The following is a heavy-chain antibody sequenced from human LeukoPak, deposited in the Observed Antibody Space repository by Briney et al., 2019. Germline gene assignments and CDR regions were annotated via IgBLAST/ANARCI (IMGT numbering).Heavy chain of an antibody. D-gene: IGHD2-2*01. J-gene: IGHJ6*02. CDR2: ISSNGGST. V-gene: IGHV3-64*01. Sequence: PGRSLRLSCSASGFTFSSYAMHWVRQAPGKGLEYVSAISSNGGSTYYANSVKGRFTISRDNSKNTLYLQMGSLRAEDMAVYYCASTSHPNYYYYGMDVWGQGTTVTVSS. CDR1: GFTFSSYA. CDR3: ASTSHPNYYYYGMDV.